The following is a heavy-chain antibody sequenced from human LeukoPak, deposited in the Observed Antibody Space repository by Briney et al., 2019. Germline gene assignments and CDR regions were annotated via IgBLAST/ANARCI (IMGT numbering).Heavy chain of an antibody. D-gene: IGHD6-13*01. Sequence: TLSLTCTVSGGSISSGGYYWSWIRQHPGKGLEWIGYIYYSGSTYYNPSLKSRVTISVDTSKNQFSLKLSSVTAADTAVYYCARSSSWKEVLLCRYYYGMDVWGQGTTVTVSS. V-gene: IGHV4-31*03. CDR3: ARSSSWKEVLLCRYYYGMDV. J-gene: IGHJ6*02. CDR2: IYYSGST. CDR1: GGSISSGGYY.